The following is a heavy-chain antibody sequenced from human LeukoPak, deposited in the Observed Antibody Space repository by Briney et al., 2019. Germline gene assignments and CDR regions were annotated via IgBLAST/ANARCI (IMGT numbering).Heavy chain of an antibody. Sequence: SETLSLTCTVSGYSINSGFYWGWIRQPPGKGLEWIGSIYHSESTYYNPSLKSRVTTSVDTSKNQFSLKLSSVTAADTAVYYCARDRRDWGAFDIWGQGTMVTVSS. CDR1: GYSINSGFY. J-gene: IGHJ3*02. D-gene: IGHD3-16*01. CDR3: ARDRRDWGAFDI. CDR2: IYHSEST. V-gene: IGHV4-38-2*02.